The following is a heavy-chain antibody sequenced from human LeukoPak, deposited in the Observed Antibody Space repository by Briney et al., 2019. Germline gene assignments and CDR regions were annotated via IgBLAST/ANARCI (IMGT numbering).Heavy chain of an antibody. CDR2: VNSDGSST. Sequence: PGGSLRLSCAASGFTFSSYWMHWVRQAPGEGLVWVSRVNSDGSSTNYADSVKGRFTISRDNAKNTLYLQMNSLRAEDTAVYYCARDSSITMIVVPDYWGQGTLVTVSS. CDR3: ARDSSITMIVVPDY. J-gene: IGHJ4*02. V-gene: IGHV3-74*01. D-gene: IGHD3-22*01. CDR1: GFTFSSYW.